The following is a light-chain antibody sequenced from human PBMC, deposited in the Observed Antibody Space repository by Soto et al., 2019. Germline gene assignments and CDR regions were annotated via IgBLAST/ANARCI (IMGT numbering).Light chain of an antibody. CDR2: YND. Sequence: QSVLTQPPSVSEAPRQRVTISCSGSSSNIGKNAVNWYQQLPGRAPKLLIYYNDLLPSGVSDRFSGSKSGTSASLAISGLQSEDEADYYCASWDDSLNGPVFGGGTKLTVL. CDR3: ASWDDSLNGPV. J-gene: IGLJ2*01. V-gene: IGLV1-36*01. CDR1: SSNIGKNA.